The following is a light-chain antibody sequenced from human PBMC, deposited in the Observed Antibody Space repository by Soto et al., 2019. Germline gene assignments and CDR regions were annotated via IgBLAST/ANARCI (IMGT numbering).Light chain of an antibody. Sequence: VMMTQSPATLSVAPCEIGTLSCRSSQSVSTNLAWYQQKPGQAPRLLIYGASTRDTGIPARFSGSGSGTEFTLTIGSLQSEDFAVYYCQQYDNWPPVTFGGGTKVDI. CDR3: QQYDNWPPVT. CDR1: QSVSTN. CDR2: GAS. J-gene: IGKJ4*01. V-gene: IGKV3-15*01.